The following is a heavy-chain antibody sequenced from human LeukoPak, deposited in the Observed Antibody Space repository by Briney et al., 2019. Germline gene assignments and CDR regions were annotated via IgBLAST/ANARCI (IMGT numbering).Heavy chain of an antibody. Sequence: GGSLRLSCAASGFTFTSYGMHWVRQAPGKGLEWVAVISYDGSNKYYTDSVKGRFTISRDNSKNTLYLQMNSLRAEDTAVFYCVKQGWEDGAPHFDYWGQGTLVTVSS. D-gene: IGHD4-17*01. CDR1: GFTFTSYG. CDR3: VKQGWEDGAPHFDY. CDR2: ISYDGSNK. V-gene: IGHV3-30*18. J-gene: IGHJ4*02.